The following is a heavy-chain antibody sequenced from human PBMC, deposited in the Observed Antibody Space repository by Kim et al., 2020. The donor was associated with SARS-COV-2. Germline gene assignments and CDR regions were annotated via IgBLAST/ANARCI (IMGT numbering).Heavy chain of an antibody. CDR1: GFTFSSYA. D-gene: IGHD1-1*01. CDR2: ISSNGGST. J-gene: IGHJ6*02. V-gene: IGHV3-64D*09. CDR3: VKEEKLNDDYYYYGMDV. Sequence: GGSLRLSCSASGFTFSSYAMHWVRQAPGKGLEYVSAISSNGGSTYYADSVKGRFTISRDNSKNTLYLQMSSLRAEDTAVYYCVKEEKLNDDYYYYGMDVWGQGTTVTVSS.